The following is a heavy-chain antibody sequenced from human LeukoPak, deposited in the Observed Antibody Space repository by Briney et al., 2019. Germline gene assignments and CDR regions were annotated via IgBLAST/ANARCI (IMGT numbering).Heavy chain of an antibody. CDR2: IKQDGSEK. CDR1: GFTFNNYW. D-gene: IGHD1-26*01. J-gene: IGHJ3*02. Sequence: PGGSLRLSCTASGFTFNNYWMTWVRQAPGKGLKWVANIKQDGSEKYYVDSVKGRFTISRDNAKNSLYLQMISLRADDTAVYYCARYSGSYYALDIWGQGTMVTVSS. CDR3: ARYSGSYYALDI. V-gene: IGHV3-7*02.